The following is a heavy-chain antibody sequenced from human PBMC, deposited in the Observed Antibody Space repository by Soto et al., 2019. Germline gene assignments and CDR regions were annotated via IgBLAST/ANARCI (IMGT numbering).Heavy chain of an antibody. V-gene: IGHV1-18*04. D-gene: IGHD2-8*01. Sequence: ASVKVSCKASGYSFTSYGINWVRQAPGQGLEWMGWISAYNGNTKYAQNLQGRLTMTTDTSTNTVYMELRSLRSDDTAVFFCAREAYCSNGVCTMRYGMDACGQGTTVPVSS. CDR2: ISAYNGNT. CDR3: AREAYCSNGVCTMRYGMDA. CDR1: GYSFTSYG. J-gene: IGHJ6*02.